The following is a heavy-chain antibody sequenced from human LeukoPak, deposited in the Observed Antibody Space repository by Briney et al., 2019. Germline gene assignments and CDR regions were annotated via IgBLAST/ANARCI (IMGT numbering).Heavy chain of an antibody. V-gene: IGHV4-59*01. J-gene: IGHJ4*02. CDR3: ARAGKDMATNHYFDY. CDR2: IYYSGST. Sequence: GSLRLSCIVSGFTFGDYAMSWIRQPPGKGLEWIGYIYYSGSTNYNPSLKSRLTISVDTSKNQFSLNLSSVTAADTAVYYCARAGKDMATNHYFDYWGQGTLVTVSS. D-gene: IGHD5-24*01. CDR1: GFTFGDYA.